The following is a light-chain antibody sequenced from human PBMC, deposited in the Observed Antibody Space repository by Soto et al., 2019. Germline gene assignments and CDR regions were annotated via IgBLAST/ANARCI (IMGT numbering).Light chain of an antibody. CDR2: DAS. J-gene: IGKJ1*01. CDR1: QSVSSNY. CDR3: QQRSNWIT. V-gene: IGKV3D-20*02. Sequence: EIVLTQSPGALSLSPGERATLSCRASQSVSSNYLAWYQQKPGQAPRLPIYDASNRATGIPARFSGSGSGTDFTLTISSLEPEDFAVYYCQQRSNWITFGQGTKVDIK.